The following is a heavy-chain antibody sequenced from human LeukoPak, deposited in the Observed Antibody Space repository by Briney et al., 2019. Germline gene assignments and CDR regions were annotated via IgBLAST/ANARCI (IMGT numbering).Heavy chain of an antibody. Sequence: SGTLSLTCTVSAGSISSFSWSWIRQPAGQEREWIGRIYTSGSNNYHPSLKSRVTMSVDTSKTQFSLKLSSLTAANTAVYDCARGAGYSWNYLDWFDPWGQGTLVTVSS. D-gene: IGHD1-7*01. V-gene: IGHV4-4*07. CDR2: IYTSGSN. J-gene: IGHJ5*02. CDR1: AGSISSFS. CDR3: ARGAGYSWNYLDWFDP.